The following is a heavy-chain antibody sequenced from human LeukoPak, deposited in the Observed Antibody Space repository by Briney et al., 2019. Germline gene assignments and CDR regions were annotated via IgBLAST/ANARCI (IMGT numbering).Heavy chain of an antibody. V-gene: IGHV4-59*01. Sequence: KASETLSLTCAVYGGSFSGYYWSWIRQPPGKGLEWIGYIYYSGSTNYNPSLKSRVTISVDTSKNQFSLKLSSVTAADTAVYYCARYNYDFWSGYSKWFDPWGQGTLVTVSS. CDR1: GGSFSGYY. D-gene: IGHD3-3*01. CDR3: ARYNYDFWSGYSKWFDP. CDR2: IYYSGST. J-gene: IGHJ5*02.